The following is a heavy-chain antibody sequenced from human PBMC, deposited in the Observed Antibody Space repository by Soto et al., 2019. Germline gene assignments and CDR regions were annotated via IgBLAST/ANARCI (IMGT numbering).Heavy chain of an antibody. Sequence: QVQLQESGPGLVKPSETLSLTCTVSGGSISNHYWSWIRQPPGKGLEWIGHIYYNGTTNYNPCLKTRVTMSVDTSKNQISLKLSSVTAADTAVYYCTRANWYSEYWGQGTLVTVSS. J-gene: IGHJ4*02. CDR2: IYYNGTT. CDR1: GGSISNHY. CDR3: TRANWYSEY. D-gene: IGHD7-27*01. V-gene: IGHV4-59*11.